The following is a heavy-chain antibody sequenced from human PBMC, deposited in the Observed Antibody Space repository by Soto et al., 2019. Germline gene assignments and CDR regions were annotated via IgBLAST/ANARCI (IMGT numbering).Heavy chain of an antibody. J-gene: IGHJ4*02. CDR1: GGSIGIYY. Sequence: SETLSLTCTVSGGSIGIYYRNWIRQSPGKGLEWIGYVHHSGTTSYNPSLEGRATISLDTSKNQFSLRLSSVTAADTAVYYCARRWSGTDYWGQGTLVTVSS. CDR3: ARRWSGTDY. CDR2: VHHSGTT. D-gene: IGHD3-10*01. V-gene: IGHV4-59*01.